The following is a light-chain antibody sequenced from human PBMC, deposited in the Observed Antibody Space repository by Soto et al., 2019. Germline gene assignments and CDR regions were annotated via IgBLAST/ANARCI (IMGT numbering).Light chain of an antibody. CDR1: QSVTSSQ. CDR2: GAS. J-gene: IGKJ3*01. CDR3: QQYGSSPGLFT. V-gene: IGKV3-20*01. Sequence: EIVLTQTPGTLSLSPGERATLSCRASQSVTSSQLAWYQQKPGQAPRLLIYGASTRATGIPDRFSGSGSDTDFSLTIRRLDPEDFAMYYCQQYGSSPGLFTFGPGSKVDFK.